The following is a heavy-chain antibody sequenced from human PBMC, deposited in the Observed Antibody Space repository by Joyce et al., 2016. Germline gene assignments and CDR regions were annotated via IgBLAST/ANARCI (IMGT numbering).Heavy chain of an antibody. CDR2: IYPGDSDT. CDR1: GYSFSLYW. J-gene: IGHJ4*02. V-gene: IGHV5-51*01. D-gene: IGHD2-15*01. Sequence: EVQLVQSGAEVRKPGESLKISCKGSGYSFSLYWIAWVRQMPGKGLEWMGIIYPGDSDTRYSPSFEGQVTMSVDKSINTAYLQWSSLKASDTAMYFCARLSTAAHGRAPFDYWGLGTLVSVSS. CDR3: ARLSTAAHGRAPFDY.